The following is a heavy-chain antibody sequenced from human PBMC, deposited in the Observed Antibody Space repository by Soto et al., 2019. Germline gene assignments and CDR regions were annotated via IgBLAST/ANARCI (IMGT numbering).Heavy chain of an antibody. CDR2: ISGSGGTI. J-gene: IGHJ4*02. CDR1: GFTLSSYS. V-gene: IGHV3-48*02. D-gene: IGHD6-19*01. Sequence: EVQLVESGGGLVQPGWSLRLSCAASGFTLSSYSMHWVRQAPGKGLEWVSYISGSGGTIYYADSVKGRFTISRDNAKNSLSVQMNSLRDEDTAVYFCARETGLRSSGWSYYFDFWGQGTLVTVSS. CDR3: ARETGLRSSGWSYYFDF.